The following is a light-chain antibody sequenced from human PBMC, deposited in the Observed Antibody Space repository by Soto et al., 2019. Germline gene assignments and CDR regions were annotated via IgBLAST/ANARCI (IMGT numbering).Light chain of an antibody. CDR2: GAS. CDR3: QQYGNSPWT. CDR1: QSVSSNY. Sequence: EIVLSQSPGTLSLSPGERATLSCRASQSVSSNYLGWYQQKPGQAPRLLIYGASSRATGIADRFSGSGSGTAFTLTISRLEPEDFAVYYCQQYGNSPWTFGQGTKVEIK. J-gene: IGKJ1*01. V-gene: IGKV3-20*01.